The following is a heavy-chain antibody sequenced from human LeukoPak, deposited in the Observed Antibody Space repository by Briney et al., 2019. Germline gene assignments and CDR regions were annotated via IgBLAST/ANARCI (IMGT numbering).Heavy chain of an antibody. CDR2: ISGSGGST. CDR1: GFTFSSYG. V-gene: IGHV3-23*01. D-gene: IGHD5-12*01. Sequence: GGSLRLSCAASGFTFSSYGMHWVRQAPGKGLEWVSAISGSGGSTYYADSVKGRFTICRDNSKNTLYLQMNSLRAEDTAVYYCAKCGYDLDYFDYWGQGTLVTVSS. J-gene: IGHJ4*02. CDR3: AKCGYDLDYFDY.